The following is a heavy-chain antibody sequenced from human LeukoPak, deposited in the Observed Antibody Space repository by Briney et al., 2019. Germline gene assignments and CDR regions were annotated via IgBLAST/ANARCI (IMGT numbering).Heavy chain of an antibody. J-gene: IGHJ4*02. CDR2: IRYDGGDK. CDR3: AKNQFSSWYYFDY. D-gene: IGHD2-2*01. V-gene: IGHV3-30*02. CDR1: GFTFTTYC. Sequence: TGGSVRLSCAASGFTFTTYCMHWVRQAPGKGLEWVAFIRYDGGDKYYPDSVKGRFTISRDDSKNTLYLQMNSLRAENTAVYYCAKNQFSSWYYFDYWGQGTLVTVSS.